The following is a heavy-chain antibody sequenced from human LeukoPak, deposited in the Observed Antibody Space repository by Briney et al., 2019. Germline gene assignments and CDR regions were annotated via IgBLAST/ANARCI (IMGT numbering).Heavy chain of an antibody. V-gene: IGHV1-3*01. CDR1: GYDFTSYA. Sequence: EASVKVSCKTSGYDFTSYAMHWVRQAPGQRLEWMGWINVVNGNTKLSQKFQERVIITSDTSASTTYMEMSSLRFDDTAMYYCARAPLTTYPRWGQGTLVTVSS. CDR3: ARAPLTTYPR. D-gene: IGHD2/OR15-2a*01. J-gene: IGHJ4*02. CDR2: INVVNGNT.